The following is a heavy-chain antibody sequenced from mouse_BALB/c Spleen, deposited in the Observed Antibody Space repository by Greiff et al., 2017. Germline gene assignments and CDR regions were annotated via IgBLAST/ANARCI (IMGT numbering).Heavy chain of an antibody. Sequence: EVNVVESGGGLVQPGGSRKLSCAASGFTFSSFGMHWVRQAPEKGLEWVAYISSGSSTIYYADTVKGRFTISRDNPKNTLFLQMTSLRSEDTAMYYCARGDYGNPAWFAYWGQGTLVTVSA. CDR1: GFTFSSFG. V-gene: IGHV5-17*02. J-gene: IGHJ3*01. CDR2: ISSGSSTI. CDR3: ARGDYGNPAWFAY. D-gene: IGHD2-1*01.